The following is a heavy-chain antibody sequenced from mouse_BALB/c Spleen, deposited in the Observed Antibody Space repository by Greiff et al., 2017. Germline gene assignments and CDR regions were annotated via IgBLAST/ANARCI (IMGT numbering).Heavy chain of an antibody. Sequence: EVMLVESGGGLVKPGGSLKLSCAASGFTFSSYTMSWVRQTPEKRLEWVATISSGGSYTYYPDSVKGRFTISRDNAKNTLYLQMSSLKSEDTAMYYCTRDRGKGFAYWGQGTLVTVSA. CDR1: GFTFSSYT. J-gene: IGHJ3*01. D-gene: IGHD1-3*01. CDR3: TRDRGKGFAY. V-gene: IGHV5-6-4*01. CDR2: ISSGGSYT.